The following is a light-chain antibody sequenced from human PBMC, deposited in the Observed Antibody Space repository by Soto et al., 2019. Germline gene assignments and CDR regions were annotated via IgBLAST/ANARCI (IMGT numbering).Light chain of an antibody. CDR3: VLYMGGGISV. J-gene: IGLJ3*02. V-gene: IGLV8-61*01. CDR2: STN. CDR1: SGSVSTSYY. Sequence: QAVVTQEPSFSVSPGGTVTLTCGLSSGSVSTSYYPSWYHQTPGQAPRTLIYSTNTRSSGVPDRFSDSILGNKAALTVTGAQADDESDYYCVLYMGGGISVFGGGTKLTVL.